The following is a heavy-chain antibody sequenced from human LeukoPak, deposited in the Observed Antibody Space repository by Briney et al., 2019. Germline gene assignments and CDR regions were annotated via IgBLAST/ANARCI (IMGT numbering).Heavy chain of an antibody. CDR1: GFTFSSYA. V-gene: IGHV3-23*01. D-gene: IGHD3-22*01. CDR2: ITSSGDGT. CDR3: AKDRPNYYGSNGHYYRRDGDY. J-gene: IGHJ4*02. Sequence: PGGSLRLSCAASGFTFSSYAMSWVRQAPGKGLQWVSSITSSGDGTYYADSVKGRFTISRDNSENMLYLQMNSLRVEDTAVYFCAKDRPNYYGSNGHYYRRDGDYWGQGTLVTVSP.